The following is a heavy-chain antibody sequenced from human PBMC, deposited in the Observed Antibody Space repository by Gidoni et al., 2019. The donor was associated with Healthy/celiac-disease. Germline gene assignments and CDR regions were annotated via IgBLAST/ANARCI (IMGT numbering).Heavy chain of an antibody. CDR3: ARGHWREVAGIDY. Sequence: QVQLVQSGAEVKKPGASVKVSCQASGYTFTRYDINRVRQATGQGLEWMGWMNPNSGNTGYEQKFQGRVTMTRNTSISTAYMELSSLRSEDTAVYYCARGHWREVAGIDYWGQGTLVTVSS. CDR2: MNPNSGNT. V-gene: IGHV1-8*01. CDR1: GYTFTRYD. J-gene: IGHJ4*02. D-gene: IGHD6-19*01.